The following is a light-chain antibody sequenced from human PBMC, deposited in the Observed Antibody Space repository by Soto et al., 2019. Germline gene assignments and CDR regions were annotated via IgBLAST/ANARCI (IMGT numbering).Light chain of an antibody. J-gene: IGLJ1*01. CDR3: QSYDSSARYV. Sequence: QSVLTQPPSVSGAPGQRVTISCTGSSSNIGAGYDVHWYQQLPGTAPKLLIYGNSNRPSGVPDRFSGSKSGTSASLAITGLQDEDEADYYCQSYDSSARYVFGNGTKLTVL. CDR1: SSNIGAGYD. CDR2: GNS. V-gene: IGLV1-40*01.